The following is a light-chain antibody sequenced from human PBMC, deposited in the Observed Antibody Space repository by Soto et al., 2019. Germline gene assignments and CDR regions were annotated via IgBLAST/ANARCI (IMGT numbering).Light chain of an antibody. CDR2: DAS. Sequence: DIQMTQSPSTLSASVGDRVTITCRASQSINRWLAWYQQKPGKAPKLLIYDASSFRSGVPSRFSGSGSGTEFTLPITTLHPDDFAIYYCQQFNDSPITCAQGTGLEIK. CDR1: QSINRW. CDR3: QQFNDSPIT. J-gene: IGKJ5*01. V-gene: IGKV1-5*01.